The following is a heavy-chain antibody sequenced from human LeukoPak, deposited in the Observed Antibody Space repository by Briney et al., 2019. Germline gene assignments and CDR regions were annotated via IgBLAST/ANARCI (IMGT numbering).Heavy chain of an antibody. CDR2: INHSGST. CDR1: GGSFSGYY. CDR3: ARSHWGPFGSRIANWFDP. Sequence: SETLSLTCAVYGGSFSGYYWSWIRQPPGKGLEWIGEINHSGSTNDHPSLKSRVTISVDTSKNQFSRKLISVTAADSAVYYCARSHWGPFGSRIANWFDPWGQGTLVTVSS. D-gene: IGHD7-27*01. J-gene: IGHJ5*02. V-gene: IGHV4-34*01.